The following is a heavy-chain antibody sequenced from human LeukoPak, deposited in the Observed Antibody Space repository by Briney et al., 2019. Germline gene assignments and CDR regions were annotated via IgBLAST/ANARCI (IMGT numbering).Heavy chain of an antibody. CDR3: ARDDILTGYPTPFDY. J-gene: IGHJ4*01. V-gene: IGHV3-48*03. CDR2: ISSSGSTI. Sequence: GGSLRLSCAASGFTFSSYEMNWVRQAPGKGLEWVSYISSSGSTIYYADSVKGRFTISRDNAKNSLYLQMNSLRAEDTAVYYCARDDILTGYPTPFDYWGQEPWSPSPQ. CDR1: GFTFSSYE. D-gene: IGHD3-9*01.